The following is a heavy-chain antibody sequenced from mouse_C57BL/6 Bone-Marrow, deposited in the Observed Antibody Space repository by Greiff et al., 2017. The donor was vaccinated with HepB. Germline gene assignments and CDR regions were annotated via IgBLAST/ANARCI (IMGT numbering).Heavy chain of an antibody. CDR3: ARETTVVATCEYFDY. J-gene: IGHJ2*01. D-gene: IGHD1-1*01. CDR2: IDPSDSYT. CDR1: GYTFTSYW. Sequence: QVQLQQPGAELVMPGASVKLSCKASGYTFTSYWMHWVKQRPGQGLEWIGEIDPSDSYTNYNQKFKGKSTLTVDKSSSTAYMQLSSLTSEDAAVYYCARETTVVATCEYFDYWGQGTTLTVSS. V-gene: IGHV1-69*01.